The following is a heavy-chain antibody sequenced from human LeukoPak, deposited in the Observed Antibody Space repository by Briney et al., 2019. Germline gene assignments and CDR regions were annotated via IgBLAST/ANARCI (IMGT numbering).Heavy chain of an antibody. D-gene: IGHD6-13*01. CDR3: ARDRYSSSWTGSHLDY. V-gene: IGHV3-30-3*01. J-gene: IGHJ4*02. CDR2: ISYDGSNK. Sequence: GGSLRLSCAASGFTFSSYAMHWVRQAPGKGLEWVAVISYDGSNKYYADSVKGRFTISRDNSKNTLYLQMNSLRAEDTAVYYCARDRYSSSWTGSHLDYWGQGTLVTVSS. CDR1: GFTFSSYA.